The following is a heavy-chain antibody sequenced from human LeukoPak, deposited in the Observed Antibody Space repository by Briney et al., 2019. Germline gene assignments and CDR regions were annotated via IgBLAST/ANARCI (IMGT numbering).Heavy chain of an antibody. CDR2: IHRSSNGETT. D-gene: IGHD6-19*01. CDR3: TTYSSGSCPF. V-gene: IGHV3-15*01. Sequence: GGGLRLSLVAPGNTFRKARMEWVRQAPGEGGAGVGRIHRSSNGETTDYGAPVKGRFTMSRDDSKNTLYLQMNSLKTEDTAVYYCTTYSSGSCPFWGQGTLVTVSS. CDR1: GNTFRKAR. J-gene: IGHJ4*02.